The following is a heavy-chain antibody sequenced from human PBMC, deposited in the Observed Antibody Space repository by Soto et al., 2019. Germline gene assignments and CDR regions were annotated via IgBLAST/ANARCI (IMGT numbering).Heavy chain of an antibody. J-gene: IGHJ4*02. CDR1: GASTVGHYH. V-gene: IGHV4-31*02. CDR3: ELALVLTTGFDY. D-gene: IGHD3-16*01. CDR2: IYNSGTT. Sequence: SETLALTCSVSGASTVGHYHWTWIRQPPGKGLEWMGYIYNSGTTFYNPSLTSRLSISMDTSGHQFSLELRSVTAADSAVYYCELALVLTTGFDYGGQEAL.